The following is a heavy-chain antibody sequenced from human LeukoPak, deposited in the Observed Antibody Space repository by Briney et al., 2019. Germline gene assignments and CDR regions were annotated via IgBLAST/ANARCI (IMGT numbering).Heavy chain of an antibody. V-gene: IGHV3-64*02. Sequence: PGGSLRLSCAASGFNFNTYEMNWVRQAPGKGLEYVSAINSNGDTTYYGDSVKGRFTISRDNSKSTLFLQMGSLRPADTAVYYCAREERGLAIDYWGQGALVTVSS. J-gene: IGHJ4*02. D-gene: IGHD3/OR15-3a*01. CDR1: GFNFNTYE. CDR3: AREERGLAIDY. CDR2: INSNGDTT.